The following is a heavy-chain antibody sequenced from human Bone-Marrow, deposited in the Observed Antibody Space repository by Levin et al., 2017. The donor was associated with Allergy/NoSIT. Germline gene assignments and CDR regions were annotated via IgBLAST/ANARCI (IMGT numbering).Heavy chain of an antibody. D-gene: IGHD6-13*01. CDR1: GYTFTDYY. CDR3: ARGGASSNDY. J-gene: IGHJ4*02. Sequence: GESLKISCTVSGYTFTDYYIHWIRQTPGQGLEWIGWIDPTRGATQFAEKFHARVVLTRDSSISTAYMELGKLRSDDTALYYCARGGASSNDYWGQGTLVTVSS. CDR2: IDPTRGAT. V-gene: IGHV1-2*02.